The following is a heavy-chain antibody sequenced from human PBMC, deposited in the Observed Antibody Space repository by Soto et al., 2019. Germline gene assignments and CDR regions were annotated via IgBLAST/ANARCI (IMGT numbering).Heavy chain of an antibody. CDR1: GFTFSNAW. CDR3: ANYFRNPSGYSSAHHYFDY. V-gene: IGHV3-15*07. Sequence: GGSLRLSCAASGFTFSNAWMNWVRQAPGKGLEWVGRIKSKTDGGTTDYAAPVKGRFTISRDDSKNTLYLQMNSLRAEDTAVYYCANYFRNPSGYSSAHHYFDYWGQGTLVTVSS. J-gene: IGHJ4*02. D-gene: IGHD6-25*01. CDR2: IKSKTDGGTT.